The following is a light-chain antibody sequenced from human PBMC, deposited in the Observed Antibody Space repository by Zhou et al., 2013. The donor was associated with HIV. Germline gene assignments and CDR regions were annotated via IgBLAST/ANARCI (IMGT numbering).Light chain of an antibody. J-gene: IGKJ1*01. CDR2: KAS. Sequence: DIQMTQSPSTLSASVGDRVTITCRASQSISSWLAWYQQKPGQAPKLLIYKASNLESGVPSRFSGSGSATEFTLTISSLQPDDFATYYCQKCDSAPRTFGPGTKVEIK. V-gene: IGKV1-5*03. CDR1: QSISSW. CDR3: QKCDSAPRT.